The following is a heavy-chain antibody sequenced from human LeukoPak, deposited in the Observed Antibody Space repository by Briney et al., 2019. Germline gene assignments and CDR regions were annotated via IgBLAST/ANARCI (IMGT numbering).Heavy chain of an antibody. Sequence: GGSLRLSCAASGFTFSSYWMSWVRQAPGKGLEWVANIKQDGSEKYYVDSVKGRFTISRDNAKNSLYLQMNSLRAEDMALYYCAKASADLYFDYWGQGTLVTVSS. CDR3: AKASADLYFDY. CDR1: GFTFSSYW. V-gene: IGHV3-7*03. D-gene: IGHD2-2*01. J-gene: IGHJ4*02. CDR2: IKQDGSEK.